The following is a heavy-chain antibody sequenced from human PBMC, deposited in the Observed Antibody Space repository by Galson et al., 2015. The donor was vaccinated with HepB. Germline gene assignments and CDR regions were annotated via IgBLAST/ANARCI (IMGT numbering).Heavy chain of an antibody. CDR2: ISYDGSNQ. Sequence: SLRLSCAASGFAFSRHGTHWVRQAPGKGLEWVAVISYDGSNQYYADSVKGRFTISRDNSKNTLYLQMTSLRAEDTAVYYCAKLVGGSESDQYQPSGYWGQGTLVTVSS. J-gene: IGHJ4*02. CDR3: AKLVGGSESDQYQPSGY. V-gene: IGHV3-30*18. CDR1: GFAFSRHG. D-gene: IGHD3-10*01.